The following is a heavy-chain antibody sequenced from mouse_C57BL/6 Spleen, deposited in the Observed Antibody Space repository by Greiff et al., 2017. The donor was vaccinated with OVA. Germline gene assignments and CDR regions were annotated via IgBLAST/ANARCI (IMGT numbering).Heavy chain of an antibody. CDR2: IYPGDGDT. Sequence: QVQLQQSGPELVKPGASVKISCKASGYAFSSSWMNWVKQRPGKGLEWIGRIYPGDGDTNYNGKFKGKATLTADKSSSTAYMQLSSLTSEDSAVYCCARLPRPYYAMDYWGQGTSVTVSS. CDR1: GYAFSSSW. CDR3: ARLPRPYYAMDY. V-gene: IGHV1-82*01. J-gene: IGHJ4*01.